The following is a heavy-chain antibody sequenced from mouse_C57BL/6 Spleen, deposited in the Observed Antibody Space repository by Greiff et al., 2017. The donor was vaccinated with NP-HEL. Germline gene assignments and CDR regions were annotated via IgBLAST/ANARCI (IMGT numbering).Heavy chain of an antibody. CDR1: GYAFTNYL. Sequence: VQRVESGAELVRPGTSVKVSCKASGYAFTNYLIEWVKQRPGQGLEWIGVINPGSGGTNYNEKFKGKATLTADKSSSTAYMQLSSLTSEDSAVYFCARSREAVEDYWGQGTTLTVSS. CDR2: INPGSGGT. CDR3: ARSREAVEDY. D-gene: IGHD1-1*01. V-gene: IGHV1-54*01. J-gene: IGHJ2*01.